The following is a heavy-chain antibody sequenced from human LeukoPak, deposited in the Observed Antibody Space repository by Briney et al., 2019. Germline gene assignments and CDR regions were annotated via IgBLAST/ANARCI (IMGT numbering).Heavy chain of an antibody. CDR1: GGSISSYY. J-gene: IGHJ4*02. D-gene: IGHD3-22*01. CDR3: ARDPDYDSSGYYFDY. Sequence: SETLSLTCTVSGGSISSYYWSWLRQPAGKGLEWIGRIYTSGSTNYNPSLKSRVTMSVDTSKNQFSLKLSSVTAADTAVYYCARDPDYDSSGYYFDYGGQGTLVTVSS. V-gene: IGHV4-4*07. CDR2: IYTSGST.